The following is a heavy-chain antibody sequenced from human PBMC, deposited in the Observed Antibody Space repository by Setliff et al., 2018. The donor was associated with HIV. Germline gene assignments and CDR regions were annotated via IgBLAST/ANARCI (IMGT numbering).Heavy chain of an antibody. Sequence: SVKVSCKASGGTFSSYAISWVRQAPGQGLEWMGGIIPIFGTANYAQKFQGRVTITTDESTSTAYMELSSLKSEDTAVYYCARDLYYYDSSGYPLWGQGTLVTV. CDR2: IIPIFGTA. CDR3: ARDLYYYDSSGYPL. V-gene: IGHV1-69*05. D-gene: IGHD3-22*01. CDR1: GGTFSSYA. J-gene: IGHJ4*02.